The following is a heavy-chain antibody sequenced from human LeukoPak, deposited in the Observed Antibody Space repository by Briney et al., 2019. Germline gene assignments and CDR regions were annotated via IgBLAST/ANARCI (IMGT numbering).Heavy chain of an antibody. J-gene: IGHJ3*01. CDR3: AKDYFSRNGVFDAFDL. Sequence: GGSLRLSCVASGFTFSEFAMSWVRQAPGAGPEWVSAIGGPGTDTYYADSVKGRFTVSRDNSESTMYLQMSGLRAEDTAIYYCAKDYFSRNGVFDAFDLWGHGTTVTVS. CDR2: IGGPGTDT. CDR1: GFTFSEFA. D-gene: IGHD3-3*02. V-gene: IGHV3-23*01.